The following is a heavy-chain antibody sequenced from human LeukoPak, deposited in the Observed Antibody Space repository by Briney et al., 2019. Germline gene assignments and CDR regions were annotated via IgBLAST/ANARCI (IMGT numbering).Heavy chain of an antibody. J-gene: IGHJ4*02. D-gene: IGHD2/OR15-2a*01. Sequence: ASVKVSCKASGGTFSSYAISWVRQAPGQGLEWMEGIIPIFGTANYAQKFQGRVTITADESTSTAYMELSSLRAEDTAVYYCARGPVSTLEPAVDYWGQGTLVTVSS. CDR2: IIPIFGTA. CDR1: GGTFSSYA. CDR3: ARGPVSTLEPAVDY. V-gene: IGHV1-69*13.